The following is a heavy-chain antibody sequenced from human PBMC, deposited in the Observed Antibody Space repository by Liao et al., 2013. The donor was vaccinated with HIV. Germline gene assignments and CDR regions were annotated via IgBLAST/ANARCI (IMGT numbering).Heavy chain of an antibody. CDR1: GGSISRSTSY. CDR3: ARLGKVVVGAISYHYYMDV. CDR2: IDYTGST. D-gene: IGHD2-15*01. Sequence: QLQLQESGPGLVKPSETLSLTCTVSGGSISRSTSYWGWIRQPPGKGLDWIGSIDYTGSTYYNPSLKSRVTISVDTSKSQFSLKLSSVTAADTAVYYCARLGKVVVGAISYHYYMDVWGKGTTVTVSS. J-gene: IGHJ6*03. V-gene: IGHV4-39*07.